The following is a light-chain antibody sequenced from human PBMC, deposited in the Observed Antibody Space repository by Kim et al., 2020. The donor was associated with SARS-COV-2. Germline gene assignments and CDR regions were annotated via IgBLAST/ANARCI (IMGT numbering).Light chain of an antibody. Sequence: QTFTISCTGSSSDVGTYNRVSWYQQPPDTAPKLIIYEVNNRPSGVPDRFSGSRSGNTASLTISGLQAEDEAYYFCSSYTSFNTFVLFGGGTQLTVL. CDR2: EVN. J-gene: IGLJ2*01. CDR3: SSYTSFNTFVL. V-gene: IGLV2-18*02. CDR1: SSDVGTYNR.